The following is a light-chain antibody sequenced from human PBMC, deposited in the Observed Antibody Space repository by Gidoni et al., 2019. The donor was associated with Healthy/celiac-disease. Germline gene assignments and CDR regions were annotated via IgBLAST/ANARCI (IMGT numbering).Light chain of an antibody. Sequence: DIVMTQSPDSLAVSLGERATINCKSSQSVLYSSTNKNYLAWYQQKPGQPPKLLIYWASTRESGVPDRFSGSGSGTDFTLTISSRQAEDVAVYYCQQYYSTPCSFGQWTKLEIK. CDR1: QSVLYSSTNKNY. V-gene: IGKV4-1*01. J-gene: IGKJ2*04. CDR3: QQYYSTPCS. CDR2: WAS.